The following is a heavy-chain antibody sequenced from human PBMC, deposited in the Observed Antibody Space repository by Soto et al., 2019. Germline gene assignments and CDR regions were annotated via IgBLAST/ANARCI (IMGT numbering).Heavy chain of an antibody. CDR1: GFTFSSYW. CDR3: ARAHRYFDWLLTRWYFDL. D-gene: IGHD3-9*01. Sequence: GGSLRLSCAASGFTFSSYWMSWVRQAPGKGLEWVANIKQDGSEKYYVDSVKGRFTISRDNAKNSLYLQMNSLRAEDTAVYYCARAHRYFDWLLTRWYFDLWGRGTLVTVSS. J-gene: IGHJ2*01. V-gene: IGHV3-7*02. CDR2: IKQDGSEK.